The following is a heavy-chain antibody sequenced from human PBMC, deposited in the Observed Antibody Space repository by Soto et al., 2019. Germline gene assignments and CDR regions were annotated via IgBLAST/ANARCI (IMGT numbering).Heavy chain of an antibody. D-gene: IGHD3-3*01. V-gene: IGHV1-18*04. CDR1: GYTFTTYG. J-gene: IGHJ6*02. Sequence: ASVKVSCKASGYTFTTYGISWVRQAPGQGLEWMGWISVYNGNTKYAKKFQGRVTMTTDTSTSTAYMELSSLRSEDTAVYYCARGQRITIFGVVPLGHYGMDVWGQGTTVTVSS. CDR2: ISVYNGNT. CDR3: ARGQRITIFGVVPLGHYGMDV.